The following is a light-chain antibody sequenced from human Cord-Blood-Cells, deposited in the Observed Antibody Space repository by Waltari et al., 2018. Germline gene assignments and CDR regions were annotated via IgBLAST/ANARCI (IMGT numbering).Light chain of an antibody. V-gene: IGKV3-20*01. CDR2: GAS. CDR3: QQYGSSLYT. CDR1: QSVSSSY. Sequence: EIVLTQSPGTLSLSPGESATLSCRASQSVSSSYLAWYQRKPGQAPRLLIYGASSRATGIPDRFSGSGSGTDFTLTISRLEPEDFAVYYCQQYGSSLYTFGQGTKLEIK. J-gene: IGKJ2*01.